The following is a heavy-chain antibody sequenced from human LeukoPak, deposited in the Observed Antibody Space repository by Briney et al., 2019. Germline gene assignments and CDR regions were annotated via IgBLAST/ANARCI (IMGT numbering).Heavy chain of an antibody. Sequence: TGGSLRLSCVASGFTFDSYSMSWVRQAPGKGLEWVANIKPDGREKSHVDSVKGRFTISRDNAKNSLYLQMSSLRAEDTAVYYCARRRRDGYNYYYGMDVWGQGTTVTVSS. CDR1: GFTFDSYS. V-gene: IGHV3-7*01. CDR3: ARRRRDGYNYYYGMDV. D-gene: IGHD5-24*01. J-gene: IGHJ6*02. CDR2: IKPDGREK.